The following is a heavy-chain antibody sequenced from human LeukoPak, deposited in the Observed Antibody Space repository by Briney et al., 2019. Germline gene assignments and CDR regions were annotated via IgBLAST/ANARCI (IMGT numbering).Heavy chain of an antibody. V-gene: IGHV3-23*01. CDR1: GFTFTDYA. Sequence: GGSLRLSWVGSGFTFTDYALSWVRQAPGKGLEWVSAVTDSGGDTLYADSVRGRFTIYRDNLRNILYLQMHDLRVDDTAVYFCAKDGAQPGFFFDSWGQGALVTVSS. D-gene: IGHD1-26*01. CDR2: VTDSGGDT. CDR3: AKDGAQPGFFFDS. J-gene: IGHJ4*02.